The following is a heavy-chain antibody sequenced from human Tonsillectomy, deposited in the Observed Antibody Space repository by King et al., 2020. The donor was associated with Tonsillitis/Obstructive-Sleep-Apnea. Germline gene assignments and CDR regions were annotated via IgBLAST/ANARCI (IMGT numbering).Heavy chain of an antibody. CDR3: AKDQGGSGSYYRVPDY. CDR2: ISGSGGST. V-gene: IGHV3-23*04. Sequence: VQLVESGGGLVQPGGSLRLSCAASGFTFSSYAMSWVRQAPGKGLEWVSAISGSGGSTFYADSVKGRFTISRDNSKDTLYLQMNSLRAEDTAVYYCAKDQGGSGSYYRVPDYWGQGTLVTVSS. D-gene: IGHD1-26*01. CDR1: GFTFSSYA. J-gene: IGHJ4*02.